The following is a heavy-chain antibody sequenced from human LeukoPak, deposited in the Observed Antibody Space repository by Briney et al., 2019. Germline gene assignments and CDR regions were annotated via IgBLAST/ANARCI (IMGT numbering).Heavy chain of an antibody. V-gene: IGHV3-23*01. Sequence: PGGSLRLSCTVSGFTVSSNSWSWVRQAPGKGLEWVSAISGSGGSTYYADSVKGRFTISRDNSKNTLYLQMNSLRAEDTAVYYCAKTRTIFGVVGYMDVWGKGTTVTVSS. D-gene: IGHD3-3*01. CDR3: AKTRTIFGVVGYMDV. CDR1: GFTVSSNS. CDR2: ISGSGGST. J-gene: IGHJ6*03.